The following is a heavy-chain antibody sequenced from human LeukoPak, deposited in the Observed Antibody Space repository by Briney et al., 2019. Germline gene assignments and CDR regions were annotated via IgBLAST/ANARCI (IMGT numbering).Heavy chain of an antibody. J-gene: IGHJ4*02. CDR2: IYYSGST. CDR1: GGSISSYY. CDR3: ARERFSWGLDY. D-gene: IGHD7-27*01. Sequence: PSETLSLTCTVSGGSISSYYWSWIRQPPGKGLEWIGYIYYSGSTNYNPSLKSRVTISVDTSKNQFSLKLSSVTAADTAVYYCARERFSWGLDYWGQGTLVTVSS. V-gene: IGHV4-59*12.